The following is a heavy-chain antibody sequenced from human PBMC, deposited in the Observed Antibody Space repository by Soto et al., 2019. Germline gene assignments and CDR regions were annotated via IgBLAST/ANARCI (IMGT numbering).Heavy chain of an antibody. V-gene: IGHV4-39*01. CDR1: GGSINSNNYY. Sequence: SETLSLTCTVSGGSINSNNYYWAWIRQPPGKGLAWIASIYYDGSTYYDPSLKSRVTISIDTSKNQFSLRLRSVTAADTAIYYCAKVVVAATRHTDFDSWGQGTLVTVSS. CDR2: IYYDGST. CDR3: AKVVVAATRHTDFDS. J-gene: IGHJ4*02. D-gene: IGHD2-15*01.